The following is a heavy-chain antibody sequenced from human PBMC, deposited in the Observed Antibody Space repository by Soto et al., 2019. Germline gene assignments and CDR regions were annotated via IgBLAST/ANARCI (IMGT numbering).Heavy chain of an antibody. CDR2: IIPIFGTA. V-gene: IGHV1-69*13. J-gene: IGHJ6*02. CDR3: ARVTAMVPYYYYYGMDV. CDR1: GGTFSSYA. Sequence: SVKVSCKASGGTFSSYAISWVRQAPGRGLEWMGGIIPIFGTANYAQKFQGRVTITADESTSTAYMELSSLRSEDTAVYYCARVTAMVPYYYYYGMDVWGQGTTVTVSS. D-gene: IGHD5-18*01.